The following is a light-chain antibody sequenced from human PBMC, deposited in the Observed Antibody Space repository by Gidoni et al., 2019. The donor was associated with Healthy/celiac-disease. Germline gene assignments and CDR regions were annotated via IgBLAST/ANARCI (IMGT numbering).Light chain of an antibody. Sequence: EIVLTQSPGTLSLSPGERATLSCRASQSVSSSYLAWYQQTPGQAPRLLIYGASSRATSIPDRFSGSGSGTDFTLTISRLEPVDFAVYYCQQYGSSPWTFGQGTKLEIK. CDR3: QQYGSSPWT. CDR2: GAS. V-gene: IGKV3-20*01. CDR1: QSVSSSY. J-gene: IGKJ2*02.